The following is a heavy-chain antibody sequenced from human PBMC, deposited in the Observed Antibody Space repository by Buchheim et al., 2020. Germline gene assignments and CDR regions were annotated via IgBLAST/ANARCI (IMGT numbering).Heavy chain of an antibody. CDR3: ARTSSFDY. CDR1: GFTLTGYY. CDR2: INPDSGGT. J-gene: IGHJ4*02. V-gene: IGHV1-2*02. Sequence: QVQLVQSGAEVKKPGASVKVSCKASGFTLTGYYMHWVRQAPGQGLEWMGWINPDSGGTNYAQKFQGRVTMTRDTSINPAYMELSSLTSDDSTVYYCARTSSFDYWGQGTL.